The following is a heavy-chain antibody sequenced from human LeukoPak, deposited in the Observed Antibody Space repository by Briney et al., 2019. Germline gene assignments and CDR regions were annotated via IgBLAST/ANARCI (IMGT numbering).Heavy chain of an antibody. J-gene: IGHJ1*01. V-gene: IGHV4-4*02. Sequence: SETLSLTCGVSGGSISSTNWWSWVRQPPGQGLEWIGEISLTGETNYNPSLNGRVTMSLDKSRNQLSLKLSSVTAADTAVYYCAREDYCSGGSCYSGYFQHWGQGTLVTVSS. CDR1: GGSISSTNW. CDR3: AREDYCSGGSCYSGYFQH. CDR2: ISLTGET. D-gene: IGHD2-15*01.